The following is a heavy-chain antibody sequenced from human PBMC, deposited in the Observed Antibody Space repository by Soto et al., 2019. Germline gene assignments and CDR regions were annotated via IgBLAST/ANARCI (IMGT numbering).Heavy chain of an antibody. Sequence: QVTLKESGPVLVNPPETLTLTCTVSGFSLSNARMGVSWIRQPPGKALEWLAHIFSNDEKSYRTSLKSRLTISKDTTKRQVVLTMTNVDPVDTATYYCARSDAGYCSGGGCYANDYWGQGTQVTFSS. CDR2: IFSNDEK. CDR3: ARSDAGYCSGGGCYANDY. J-gene: IGHJ4*02. D-gene: IGHD2-15*01. CDR1: GFSLSNARMG. V-gene: IGHV2-26*01.